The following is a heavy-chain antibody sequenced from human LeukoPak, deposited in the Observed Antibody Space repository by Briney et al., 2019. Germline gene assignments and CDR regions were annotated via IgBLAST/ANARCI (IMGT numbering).Heavy chain of an antibody. CDR1: GFTFSSYG. Sequence: TGGSLRLSCAASGFTFSSYGMSWVRQAPGKGLEWVSAISGSGGSTYYADSVKGRFTISRDNSKNTLYLQMNSLRAEDTAVYYCARDETDYGDRGLDYWGQGTLVTVSS. J-gene: IGHJ4*02. V-gene: IGHV3-23*01. CDR3: ARDETDYGDRGLDY. CDR2: ISGSGGST. D-gene: IGHD4-17*01.